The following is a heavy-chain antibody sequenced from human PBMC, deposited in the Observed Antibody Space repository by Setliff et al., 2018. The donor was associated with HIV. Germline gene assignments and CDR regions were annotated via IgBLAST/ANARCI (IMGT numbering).Heavy chain of an antibody. CDR3: ATALTANWNYEPHFDY. Sequence: ASVKVSCKASGGTFSTFSSSAISWVRQAPGQGLEWMGGVIHIFGTPKYPQKFQGRVTITADDSTTTAYMELSRLKPDDTAIYYCATALTANWNYEPHFDYWGQGSLVTVSS. J-gene: IGHJ4*02. V-gene: IGHV1-69*13. CDR2: VIHIFGTP. D-gene: IGHD1-7*01. CDR1: GGTFSTFSSSA.